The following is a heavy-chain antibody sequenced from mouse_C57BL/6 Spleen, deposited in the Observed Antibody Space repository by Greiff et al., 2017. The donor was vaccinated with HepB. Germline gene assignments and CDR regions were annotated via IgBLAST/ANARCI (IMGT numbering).Heavy chain of an antibody. CDR2: ISSGSSTI. V-gene: IGHV5-17*01. CDR3: AREGWYYFDY. J-gene: IGHJ2*01. Sequence: EVQLVESGGGLVKPGGSLKLSCAASGFTFSDYGMHWVRQAPEKGLEWVAYISSGSSTIYYADTVKGRFTISRENAKNTLFLQRTSLRSEDTAMYYCAREGWYYFDYWGQGTTLTVSS. CDR1: GFTFSDYG. D-gene: IGHD3-3*01.